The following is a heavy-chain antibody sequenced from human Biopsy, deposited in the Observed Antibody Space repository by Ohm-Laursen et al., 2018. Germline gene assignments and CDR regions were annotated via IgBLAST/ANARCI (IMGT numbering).Heavy chain of an antibody. D-gene: IGHD1-26*01. CDR3: ARFSRDAFGLLLGLDV. V-gene: IGHV1-2*02. CDR1: GYTFTGYY. CDR2: INPDSGDT. Sequence: ASVKVSYKTSGYTFTGYYIHWVRQAPGQGFEWMGGINPDSGDTEYAQAFQGRVTMTRDTSVSTAYLEMSRPTSDDTALYYCARFSRDAFGLLLGLDVWAQGTAVTVSS. J-gene: IGHJ6*02.